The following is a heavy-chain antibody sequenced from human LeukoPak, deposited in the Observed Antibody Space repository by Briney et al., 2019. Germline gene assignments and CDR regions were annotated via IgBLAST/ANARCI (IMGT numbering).Heavy chain of an antibody. V-gene: IGHV3-15*01. J-gene: IGHJ4*02. CDR2: IKSKTDGGTT. D-gene: IGHD3-10*01. CDR1: GFTFSSYE. Sequence: GGSLRLSCAASGFTFSSYEMNWVRQAPGKGLEWVGRIKSKTDGGTTDYAAPVKGRFTISRDDSKNTLYLQMNSLKAEDTAFYYCTTDYYFGSGTNIFDSWGQGTLVTVSS. CDR3: TTDYYFGSGTNIFDS.